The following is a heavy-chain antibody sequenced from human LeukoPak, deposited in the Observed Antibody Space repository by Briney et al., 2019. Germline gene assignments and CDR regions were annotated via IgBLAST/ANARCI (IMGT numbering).Heavy chain of an antibody. J-gene: IGHJ4*02. CDR3: ARDSGDPVVVTAIVS. Sequence: SETLSLTCTVSGGSISSYYWSWIRQPAGEGLEWIGRIYTGGSTNYNPSLKSRVTMSVDTSKNQFSLKLSSVTAADTAVYYCARDSGDPVVVTAIVSWGQGTLVTVSS. D-gene: IGHD2-21*02. V-gene: IGHV4-4*07. CDR1: GGSISSYY. CDR2: IYTGGST.